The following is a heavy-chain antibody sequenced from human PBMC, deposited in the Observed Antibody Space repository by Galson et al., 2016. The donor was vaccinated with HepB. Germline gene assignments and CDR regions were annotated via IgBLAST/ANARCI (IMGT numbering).Heavy chain of an antibody. D-gene: IGHD2-2*01. CDR2: IWYDGSNK. CDR1: GFTFSSYG. J-gene: IGHJ6*02. V-gene: IGHV3-33*08. Sequence: SLRLSCAASGFTFSSYGMHWVRQAPGKGLEWVAVIWYDGSNKYYADSVKGRFTISRDTSKNTLYLQMNSLRAEDTAVYYCARERPYCSSTSCYPTYYYYYGMDVWGQGTTVTVSS. CDR3: ARERPYCSSTSCYPTYYYYYGMDV.